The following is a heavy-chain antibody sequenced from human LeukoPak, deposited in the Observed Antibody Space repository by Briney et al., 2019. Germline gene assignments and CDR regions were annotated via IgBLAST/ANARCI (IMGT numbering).Heavy chain of an antibody. J-gene: IGHJ4*02. D-gene: IGHD2-8*01. V-gene: IGHV3-30-3*01. Sequence: PGGSLRLSCAASGFTFSSYAMHWVRQAPGKGLEWVAVTSYDGSNKYYADSVKGRFTISRDNSKNTLYLQMNSLRAEDTAVYYCARAIMVYAGEYYFDYWGQGTLVTVSS. CDR2: TSYDGSNK. CDR3: ARAIMVYAGEYYFDY. CDR1: GFTFSSYA.